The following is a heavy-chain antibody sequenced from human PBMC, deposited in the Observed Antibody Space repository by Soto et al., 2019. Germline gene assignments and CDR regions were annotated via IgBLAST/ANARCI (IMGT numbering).Heavy chain of an antibody. Sequence: QVQLVQSGAEVKKPGSSVKVSCKASGGTFSSYAISWVRQAPGQGLEWMGGIVPIFGTATYEQKFQGRVTITADESTGTASMELSILRSEDTAVYFCSCAGPLIGLALWGQGTTVTVSS. CDR3: SCAGPLIGLAL. CDR1: GGTFSSYA. D-gene: IGHD2-21*01. V-gene: IGHV1-69*12. J-gene: IGHJ6*02. CDR2: IVPIFGTA.